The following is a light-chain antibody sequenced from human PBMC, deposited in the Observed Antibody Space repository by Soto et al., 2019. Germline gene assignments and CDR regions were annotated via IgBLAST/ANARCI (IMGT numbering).Light chain of an antibody. V-gene: IGKV3-11*01. CDR3: HQRQYWPPIT. Sequence: EIMLSQSPGALSLSPGERATLSCRTSLSVSVYLDWYQQKPGQAPRLLISDASNRATGIPARFSGSGSGTDFTLTISSLEPEDFAVYYCHQRQYWPPITFGQGTRLEIK. CDR1: LSVSVY. J-gene: IGKJ5*01. CDR2: DAS.